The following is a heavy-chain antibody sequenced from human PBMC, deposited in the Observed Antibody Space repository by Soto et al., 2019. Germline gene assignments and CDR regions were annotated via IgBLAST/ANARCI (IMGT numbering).Heavy chain of an antibody. J-gene: IGHJ4*02. CDR2: IYYSGST. V-gene: IGHV4-31*03. Sequence: SETLSLTCTVSGGSISSGGYYWSWIRQHPGKGLEWIGYIYYSGSTYYNPSLKSRVTISVDTSKNQFSLKLSSVTAADTAVYYCAREKMAPRYSSGWQTDYWGQGTLVTISS. CDR3: AREKMAPRYSSGWQTDY. CDR1: GGSISSGGYY. D-gene: IGHD6-19*01.